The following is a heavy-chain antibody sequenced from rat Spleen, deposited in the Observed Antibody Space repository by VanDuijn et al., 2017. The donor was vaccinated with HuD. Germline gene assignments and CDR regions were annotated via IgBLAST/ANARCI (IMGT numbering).Heavy chain of an antibody. D-gene: IGHD1-6*01. CDR3: ARRHYGYTDYFDY. CDR1: GFTFSDYY. Sequence: EVQLVESGGGLVQPGGSMTLSCAVSGFTFSDYYMAWVRQAPKKGLEWVATILYDGSRTYYRDSVKGRFTISRDNAKSTLSLQMDSLRSEDTATYYCARRHYGYTDYFDYWGQGVMVTVSS. J-gene: IGHJ2*01. V-gene: IGHV5-7*01. CDR2: ILYDGSRT.